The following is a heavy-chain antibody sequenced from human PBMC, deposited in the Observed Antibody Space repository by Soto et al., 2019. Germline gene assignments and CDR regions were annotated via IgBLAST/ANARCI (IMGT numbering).Heavy chain of an antibody. CDR2: IFYTGNT. V-gene: IGHV4-59*01. D-gene: IGHD5-18*01. CDR3: ARDSGYNYGYFRWFDP. Sequence: SETLSLTCTVSGGSISNYYWSWIRQPPGKGLEWIGHIFYTGNTNYDPALESRVTISVDTSKNQFSLKLSSVTAADTAFYYCARDSGYNYGYFRWFDPWGQGTLVTVSS. CDR1: GGSISNYY. J-gene: IGHJ5*02.